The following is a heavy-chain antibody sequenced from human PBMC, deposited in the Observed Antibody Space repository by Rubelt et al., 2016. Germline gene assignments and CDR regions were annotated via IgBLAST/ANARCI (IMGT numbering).Heavy chain of an antibody. CDR3: AGDEGIFSSQGIYYLDY. CDR1: GGSISSYY. V-gene: IGHV4-59*01. CDR2: VYYSGST. D-gene: IGHD2/OR15-2a*01. Sequence: QVQLQESGPGLVKPSETLSLTCTVSGGSISSYYWSWIRQPPGKGLEWIGYVYYSGSTNYNPSLKSRVTISVDTSKNQFSCGVGFGPAADTAVYYWAGDEGIFSSQGIYYLDYWGQGTLVTVSS. J-gene: IGHJ4*02.